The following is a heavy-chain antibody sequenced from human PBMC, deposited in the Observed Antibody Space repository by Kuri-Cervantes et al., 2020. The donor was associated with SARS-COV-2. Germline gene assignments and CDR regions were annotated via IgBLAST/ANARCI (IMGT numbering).Heavy chain of an antibody. Sequence: GSLRLSCAVYGGSYSGYYWSWIRQPPGKGLEWIGEINHSGSTNYNPSLKSRVTISVDTSKNQFSLKLSSVTAADMAVYYCARDSGSSHDYWGQGTLVTVSS. D-gene: IGHD6-6*01. CDR1: GGSYSGYY. J-gene: IGHJ4*02. CDR2: INHSGST. V-gene: IGHV4-34*01. CDR3: ARDSGSSHDY.